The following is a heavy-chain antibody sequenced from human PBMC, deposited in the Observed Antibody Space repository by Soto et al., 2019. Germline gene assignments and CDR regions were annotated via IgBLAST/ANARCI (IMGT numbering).Heavy chain of an antibody. CDR2: VYISGST. J-gene: IGHJ4*02. D-gene: IGHD1-26*01. CDR1: GFSISGYF. V-gene: IGHV4-4*07. Sequence: PSETLSLTCPVSGFSISGYFWNWIRQPAGKGLEWIGRVYISGSTNYNPSLKSRVSMSGDTSKKQFSLKLSSVTAADTAVYYCARSTSGSPFDYWGPGVPVTVSS. CDR3: ARSTSGSPFDY.